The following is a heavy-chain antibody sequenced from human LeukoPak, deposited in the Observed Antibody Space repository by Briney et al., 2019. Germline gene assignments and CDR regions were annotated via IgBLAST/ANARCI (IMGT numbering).Heavy chain of an antibody. CDR1: GFTVSSNY. D-gene: IGHD5-12*01. CDR2: IYSGGST. Sequence: GGSLRLSCAASGFTVSSNYMSWVRQAPGKGLEWVSVIYSGGSTYYADSVKGRFTSSRDNPKNTLYLQMIGLRVEDTAVYYCAKDLQTWPRFPDYWGRGTLVTVSS. CDR3: AKDLQTWPRFPDY. V-gene: IGHV3-53*01. J-gene: IGHJ4*02.